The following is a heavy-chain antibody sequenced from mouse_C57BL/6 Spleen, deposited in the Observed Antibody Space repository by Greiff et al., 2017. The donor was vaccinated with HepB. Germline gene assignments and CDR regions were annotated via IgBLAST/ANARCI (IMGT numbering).Heavy chain of an antibody. V-gene: IGHV1-64*01. Sequence: VQLQQPGAELVKPGASVKLSCKASGYTFTSYWMHWVKQRPGQGLEWIGMIHPNSGSTNYNEKFKSKATLTVDKSSSTAYMQLSSLTSEDSAVYYCARSGGPRVYYFDYWGQGTTLTVSS. CDR3: ARSGGPRVYYFDY. CDR1: GYTFTSYW. CDR2: IHPNSGST. J-gene: IGHJ2*01.